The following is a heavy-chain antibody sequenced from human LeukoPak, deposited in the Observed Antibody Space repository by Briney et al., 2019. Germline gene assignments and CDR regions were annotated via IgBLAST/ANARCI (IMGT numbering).Heavy chain of an antibody. CDR2: IYPGDSDT. CDR3: ARPCRGGGCDSAFDI. J-gene: IGHJ3*02. CDR1: GYSFTTYW. D-gene: IGHD2-15*01. Sequence: GESLKISCEGSGYSFTTYWTGWVRQMPGKGLEWMGIIYPGDSDTRYSPSFQGQVTISADKSITTAYQQWSSLKASDTATYYCARPCRGGGCDSAFDIWGQGTMVTVSS. V-gene: IGHV5-51*01.